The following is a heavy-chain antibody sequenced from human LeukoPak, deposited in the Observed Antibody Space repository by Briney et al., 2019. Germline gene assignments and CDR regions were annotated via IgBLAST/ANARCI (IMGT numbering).Heavy chain of an antibody. J-gene: IGHJ5*02. CDR3: ARVVTPRYCSSPSCYWKGWFDP. Sequence: ASVKVSCKASGYTFTSYGISWVRQAPGQGLEWMGWISAYNGNTNYAQKLQGRVTMTTDTSTSTAYMELRSLRSDDTAVYYCARVVTPRYCSSPSCYWKGWFDPWGQGTLVTVSS. CDR1: GYTFTSYG. D-gene: IGHD2-2*01. V-gene: IGHV1-18*01. CDR2: ISAYNGNT.